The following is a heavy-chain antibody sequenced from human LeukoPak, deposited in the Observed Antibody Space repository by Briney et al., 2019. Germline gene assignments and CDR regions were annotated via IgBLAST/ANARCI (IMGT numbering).Heavy chain of an antibody. CDR2: IYYSGST. Sequence: SETLSLTCTVSGGSISSYYWSWIRQPPGKGLEWIGYIYYSGSTNYNPSLKSRDTISVDTSKNQFSLKLSSVTAADTAVYYCAVTVGYDSSGYYYGFTTFDYWGQGTLVTVSS. CDR3: AVTVGYDSSGYYYGFTTFDY. CDR1: GGSISSYY. V-gene: IGHV4-59*01. D-gene: IGHD3-22*01. J-gene: IGHJ4*02.